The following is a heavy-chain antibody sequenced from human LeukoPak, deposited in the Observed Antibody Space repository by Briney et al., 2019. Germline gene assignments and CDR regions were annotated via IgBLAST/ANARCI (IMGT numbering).Heavy chain of an antibody. V-gene: IGHV3-23*01. CDR2: SSASGDNT. CDR3: AKDYSGGPHFDF. D-gene: IGHD2-15*01. Sequence: PGGSLRLSCAASGFTFSAYGMSWVRQAPGKGLEWISTSSASGDNTYYADSVKGRFTISRDNSKNTLYLQMNTLRADDTAVYYCAKDYSGGPHFDFWGQGTLITVSS. CDR1: GFTFSAYG. J-gene: IGHJ4*02.